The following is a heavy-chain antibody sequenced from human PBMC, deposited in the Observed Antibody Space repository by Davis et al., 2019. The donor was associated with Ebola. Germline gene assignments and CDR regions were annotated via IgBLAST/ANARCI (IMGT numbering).Heavy chain of an antibody. V-gene: IGHV1-18*01. CDR2: ISAYNGNT. D-gene: IGHD2-2*01. CDR1: GYTFTSYG. J-gene: IGHJ3*02. Sequence: AASVKVSCKASGYTFTSYGISWVRQAPGQGLEWMGWISAYNGNTNYAQKLQGRVTMTTDTSTSTAYMELRSLRSEDTAVYYCAMSVVVPEDAFDIWGQGTMVTVSS. CDR3: AMSVVVPEDAFDI.